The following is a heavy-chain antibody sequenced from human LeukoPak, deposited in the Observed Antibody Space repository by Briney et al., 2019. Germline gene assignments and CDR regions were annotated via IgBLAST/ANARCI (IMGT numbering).Heavy chain of an antibody. V-gene: IGHV3-20*04. D-gene: IGHD3-10*01. CDR1: GFTFHDYD. Sequence: GGSLRLSCAASGFTFHDYDMSWVRQSPGKGLEWVSGINWNGDRTGYADSVKGRFTISRDNAKKPLYLQMNSLRAEDTALYYCARRDYYGSGSPDFWGQGTLVTVSS. CDR3: ARRDYYGSGSPDF. CDR2: INWNGDRT. J-gene: IGHJ4*02.